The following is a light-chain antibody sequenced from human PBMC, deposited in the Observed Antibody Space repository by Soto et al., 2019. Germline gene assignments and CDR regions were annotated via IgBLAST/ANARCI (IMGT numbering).Light chain of an antibody. CDR1: YSDVGNYNL. CDR2: EVS. CDR3: CSPGGGGIYV. V-gene: IGLV2-23*02. J-gene: IGLJ1*01. Sequence: QSVLTQPASVSGSPGQSITISCIGSYSDVGNYNLVSWYQHKPGKAPRLIIYEVSKWPSGLSNRFSGSKSGNTASLTISGLHAEDDADYYCCSPGGGGIYVFGTGTKLTVL.